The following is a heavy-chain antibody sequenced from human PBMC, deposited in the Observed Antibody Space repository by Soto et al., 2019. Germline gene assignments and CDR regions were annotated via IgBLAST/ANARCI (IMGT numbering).Heavy chain of an antibody. CDR1: GCTFTRYY. CDR3: ARALGPGSDYGMDV. Sequence: GXSVKVSCKASGCTFTRYYMHWVRQAPGQGLEWIGILTPXGGSTXYTQKSKDTVXXTTDTSTXXDYMQLRSLRSDHPAVYYCARALGPGSDYGMDVCGQGTAATVSS. CDR2: LTPXGGST. D-gene: IGHD3-10*01. V-gene: IGHV1-46*01. J-gene: IGHJ6*01.